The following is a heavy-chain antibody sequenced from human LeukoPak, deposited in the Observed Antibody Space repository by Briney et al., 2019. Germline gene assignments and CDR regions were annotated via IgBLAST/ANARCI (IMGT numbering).Heavy chain of an antibody. CDR3: AIGDGYNPYYYYYMDV. V-gene: IGHV1-8*01. CDR2: MNPNSGNA. Sequence: ASVKVSCKASGYTFTSYDINWVRQATGQGLEWMGWMNPNSGNAGYAQKFQGRVTMTRNTSISTAYMELSNLRPEDTAVYYCAIGDGYNPYYYYYMDVWGKGTTVTISS. D-gene: IGHD5-24*01. CDR1: GYTFTSYD. J-gene: IGHJ6*03.